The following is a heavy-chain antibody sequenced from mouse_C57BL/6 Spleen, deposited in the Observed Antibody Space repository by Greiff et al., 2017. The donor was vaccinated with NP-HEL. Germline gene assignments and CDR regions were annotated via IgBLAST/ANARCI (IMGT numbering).Heavy chain of an antibody. V-gene: IGHV2-5*01. CDR3: AKNYGKPYYYAMDY. CDR2: IWRGGST. Sequence: VQLQQSGPGLVQPSQSLSITCTVSGFSLTSYGVHWVRQSPGKGLEWLGVIWRGGSTDYNAAFMSRLSITKDNSKSQVFFKMNSLQADDTAIYYCAKNYGKPYYYAMDYWGQGTSVTVSS. CDR1: GFSLTSYG. J-gene: IGHJ4*01. D-gene: IGHD2-1*01.